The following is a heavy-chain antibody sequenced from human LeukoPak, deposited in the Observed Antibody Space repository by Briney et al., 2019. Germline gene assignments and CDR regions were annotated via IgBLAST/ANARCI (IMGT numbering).Heavy chain of an antibody. CDR3: ARQRGALVRGELGY. V-gene: IGHV4-39*01. CDR2: IYYGGTT. J-gene: IGHJ4*02. D-gene: IGHD3-10*01. CDR1: GDSISSTSYY. Sequence: SETLSLTCSVSGDSISSTSYYWGWIRQPPGKGLEWIGSIYYGGTTYYNPSLKSRITISLDTSNNQFSLKLSSLTPADTAMYYCARQRGALVRGELGYWGQGTLVTVSS.